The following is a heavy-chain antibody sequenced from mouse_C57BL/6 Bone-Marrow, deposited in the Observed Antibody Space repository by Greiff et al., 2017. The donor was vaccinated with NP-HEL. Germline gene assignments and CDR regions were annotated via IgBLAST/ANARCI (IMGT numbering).Heavy chain of an antibody. V-gene: IGHV2-4*01. Sequence: VQLQESGPGLVQPSQSLSITCTVSGFSLTTYGVHWVRQRPGKGLEWLGVFWRGGGTVYYAAFITRLSICKDNSKSLVFCKMNGLQADDTAIYCWAKNGYGSRHRMDYWGQGTSVTVSS. D-gene: IGHD1-1*01. CDR2: FWRGGGT. J-gene: IGHJ4*01. CDR3: AKNGYGSRHRMDY. CDR1: GFSLTTYG.